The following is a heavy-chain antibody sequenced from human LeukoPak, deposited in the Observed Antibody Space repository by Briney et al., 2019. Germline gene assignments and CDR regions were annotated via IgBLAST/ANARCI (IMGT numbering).Heavy chain of an antibody. Sequence: ASVTVSCKASVYTFTDYYMHWVRQAPGQGLEWMGWINPNSGGTNYAQMYQGRVTMTRDTSITTAYMELTRLTSDDTAVYFCARSSDYSYYIVDYWGQGTLVTVSS. V-gene: IGHV1-2*02. CDR2: INPNSGGT. D-gene: IGHD4-11*01. J-gene: IGHJ4*02. CDR3: ARSSDYSYYIVDY. CDR1: VYTFTDYY.